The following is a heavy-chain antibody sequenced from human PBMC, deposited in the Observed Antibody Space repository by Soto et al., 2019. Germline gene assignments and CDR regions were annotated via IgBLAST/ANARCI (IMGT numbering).Heavy chain of an antibody. J-gene: IGHJ2*01. V-gene: IGHV3-23*01. D-gene: IGHD6-19*01. CDR2: ISGTGGSS. CDR3: AKRTVAGRNWYFDL. Sequence: EVQLLESGGGLVQPGGSLRLSCAASGFTFSTYTMSWVRQAPGKGMECVSAISGTGGSSSYTDSVQGRFTISRDNSKNTLSLQMDSLRAEDTARYYCAKRTVAGRNWYFDLWGRGTLVTVSS. CDR1: GFTFSTYT.